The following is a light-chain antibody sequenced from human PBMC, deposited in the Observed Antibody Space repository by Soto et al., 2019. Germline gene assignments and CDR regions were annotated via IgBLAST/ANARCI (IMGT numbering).Light chain of an antibody. V-gene: IGKV3-20*01. CDR3: QQYGSSPHT. CDR2: GAS. Sequence: EIVLTQSPGTLSLSPGERATLSCRASQSVSSSYLAWYQQKPGQAPRLLIYGASSRATGIPDRFSGSGSGTEFTLTISRMEPEDFAVYSCQQYGSSPHTFGQGTKLEIK. J-gene: IGKJ2*01. CDR1: QSVSSSY.